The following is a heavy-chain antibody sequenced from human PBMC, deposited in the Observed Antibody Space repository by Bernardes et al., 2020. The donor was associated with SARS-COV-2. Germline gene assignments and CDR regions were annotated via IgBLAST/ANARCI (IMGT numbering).Heavy chain of an antibody. CDR1: GAWFSPNV. D-gene: IGHD2-15*01. Sequence: GGCPWFSCGALGAWFSPNVTSLVRQAPGKGRGWVSGSGGDGNTHYADSVRGRFSISRDNSNNMLFLQMDSLRAEDTAMYYCAKDVFWWQLDSWGQGALVTVSS. J-gene: IGHJ4*02. CDR2: SGGDGNT. V-gene: IGHV3-23*01. CDR3: AKDVFWWQLDS.